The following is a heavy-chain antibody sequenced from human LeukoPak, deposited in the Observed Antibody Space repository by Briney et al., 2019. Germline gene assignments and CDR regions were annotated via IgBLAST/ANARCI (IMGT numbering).Heavy chain of an antibody. CDR1: GFTFSSYA. J-gene: IGHJ4*02. CDR3: ARDLYRGVFDY. Sequence: GGSLRLSCAASGFTFSSYAMSWVRQAPGKGLEWVANIKQDGSEKYYVDSVKGRFTISRDNAKNSLYLQMNSLRAEDTAVYYCARDLYRGVFDYWGQGTLVTVSS. D-gene: IGHD3-10*01. V-gene: IGHV3-7*01. CDR2: IKQDGSEK.